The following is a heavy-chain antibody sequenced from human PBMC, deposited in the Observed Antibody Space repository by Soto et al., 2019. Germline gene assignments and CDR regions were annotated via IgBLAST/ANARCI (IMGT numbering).Heavy chain of an antibody. CDR1: GYTFTSYA. J-gene: IGHJ4*02. V-gene: IGHV1-3*01. Sequence: QVQLVQSGAEVKKPGASVKVSCKASGYTFTSYAMHWVRQAPGQRLEWMGWINAGNGNTKYSQKFQGRVTITRDTSASTAYMEQSSLRSEDTAVYYCARPHFSSSYYFDYWGQGTLVTVSS. CDR2: INAGNGNT. D-gene: IGHD6-13*01. CDR3: ARPHFSSSYYFDY.